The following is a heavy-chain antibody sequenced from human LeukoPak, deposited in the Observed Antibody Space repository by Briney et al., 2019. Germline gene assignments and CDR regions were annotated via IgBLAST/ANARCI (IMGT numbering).Heavy chain of an antibody. D-gene: IGHD2-21*02. CDR3: ARGRRDCSGDCYVAFDI. J-gene: IGHJ3*02. Sequence: GGSLRLSCVASGFTVSSNYMGWVRQAPGKGLEWVSVIYSAGSTYYADSVKGRFTISRDNSKNSLFLQMHSLRADDTAVYYCARGRRDCSGDCYVAFDIWGQGTMVTVSS. CDR2: IYSAGST. CDR1: GFTVSSNY. V-gene: IGHV3-53*01.